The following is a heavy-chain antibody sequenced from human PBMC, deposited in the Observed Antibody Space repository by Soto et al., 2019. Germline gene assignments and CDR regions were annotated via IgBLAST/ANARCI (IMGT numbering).Heavy chain of an antibody. D-gene: IGHD2-15*01. CDR3: AREDCSGGSCYGWFDP. CDR2: ISYDGSNK. CDR1: GFTFSSYA. J-gene: IGHJ5*02. Sequence: QVQLVESGGGVVQPGRSLRLSCAASGFTFSSYAMHWVRQAPGKGPEWVAVISYDGSNKYYADSVKGRFTISRDNSKNTLYLQMNSLRAEDTAVYYCAREDCSGGSCYGWFDPWGQGTLVTVSS. V-gene: IGHV3-30-3*01.